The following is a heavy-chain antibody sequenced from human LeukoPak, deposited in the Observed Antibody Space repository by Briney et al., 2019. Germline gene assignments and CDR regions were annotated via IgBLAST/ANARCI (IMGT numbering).Heavy chain of an antibody. CDR1: GFTFSSYG. D-gene: IGHD2-2*01. J-gene: IGHJ6*02. Sequence: PGGSLRLSCAASGFTFSSYGMHWVRQAPGKGLEWVAVIWYDGSNKYYADSVKGRFTISSDNSKNTLYLQMNSLRAEDTAVYYCAREGIVVVPAALSPQRYYYYYGMDVWGQGTTVTVSS. CDR3: AREGIVVVPAALSPQRYYYYYGMDV. V-gene: IGHV3-33*01. CDR2: IWYDGSNK.